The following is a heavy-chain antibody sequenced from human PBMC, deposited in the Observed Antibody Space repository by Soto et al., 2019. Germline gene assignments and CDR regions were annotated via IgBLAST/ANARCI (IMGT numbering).Heavy chain of an antibody. Sequence: QVQLQESGPGLVKPSETLSLTCTVSGGSISGYYWTWIRQPPGKGLEWVGSLFYGGTTDYNPSRKRRLTMSLDTSKNHFSLKLRSVTAADTAVYYCARHRGPAPVYWGQGTLVTASS. CDR3: ARHRGPAPVY. J-gene: IGHJ4*02. D-gene: IGHD3-10*01. V-gene: IGHV4-39*01. CDR2: LFYGGTT. CDR1: GGSISGYY.